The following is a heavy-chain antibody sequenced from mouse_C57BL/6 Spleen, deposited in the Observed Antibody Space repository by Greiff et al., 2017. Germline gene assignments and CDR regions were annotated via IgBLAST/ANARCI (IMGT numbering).Heavy chain of an antibody. V-gene: IGHV1-15*01. Sequence: SGAELVRPGASVTLSCKASGYTFTDYEMHWVKQTPVHGLEWIGAIDPETGGTAYNQKFKGKAILTADKSSSTAYMELRSLTSEDSAVYYCTRYGAGAMDYWGQGTSVTVSS. D-gene: IGHD1-1*02. J-gene: IGHJ4*01. CDR1: GYTFTDYE. CDR2: IDPETGGT. CDR3: TRYGAGAMDY.